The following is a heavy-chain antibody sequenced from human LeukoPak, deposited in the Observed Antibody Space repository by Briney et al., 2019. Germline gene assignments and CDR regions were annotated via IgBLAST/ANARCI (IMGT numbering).Heavy chain of an antibody. J-gene: IGHJ4*02. CDR2: IIPILGIP. V-gene: IGHV1-69*04. CDR3: ASGMEADH. CDR1: GGSFTSYA. Sequence: GASVKVSCKGSGGSFTSYAISWVRQGPGQGQEWVGRIIPILGIPNYAQNLHARVTITADKSTSTAYMELSSLRSEDTAVYYCASGMEADHWGQGTLVTVSS. D-gene: IGHD1-14*01.